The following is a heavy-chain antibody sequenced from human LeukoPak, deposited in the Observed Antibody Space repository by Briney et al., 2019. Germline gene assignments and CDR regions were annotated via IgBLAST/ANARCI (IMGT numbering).Heavy chain of an antibody. D-gene: IGHD3-3*01. CDR1: GYTFTDYY. Sequence: ASVKVSCKASGYTFTDYYMHWVRQAPGQGLEWMGWINPNSGGTNYAQKFQGRVTMTRDTSISTAYMELSRLRSDGTAVYYCATVHHRYYDFWSGYYTTNYWGQGTLVTVSS. CDR3: ATVHHRYYDFWSGYYTTNY. V-gene: IGHV1-2*02. J-gene: IGHJ4*02. CDR2: INPNSGGT.